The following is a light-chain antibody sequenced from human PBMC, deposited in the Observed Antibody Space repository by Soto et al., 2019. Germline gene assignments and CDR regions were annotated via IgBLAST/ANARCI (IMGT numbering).Light chain of an antibody. J-gene: IGLJ1*01. CDR3: KSHAGSNPYG. Sequence: QXALTQPRSPSGSAGHSVTMSCTGTKSYVGFYDLVSWYQHRAGKAPRLIIYEVVQRPSGVHDRFSGSKSGNTASLTVSGLQAADEADYFCKSHAGSNPYGSGSGTKV. V-gene: IGLV2-8*01. CDR2: EVV. CDR1: KSYVGFYDL.